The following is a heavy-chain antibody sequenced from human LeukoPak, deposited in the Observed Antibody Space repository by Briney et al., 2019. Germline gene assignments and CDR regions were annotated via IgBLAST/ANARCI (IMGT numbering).Heavy chain of an antibody. CDR3: AGEDDDSSGYYRWAFDY. D-gene: IGHD3-22*01. CDR2: IIPIFGTA. J-gene: IGHJ4*02. Sequence: ASVKVSCKASGGTFSSYAISWVRQAPGQGLEWMGGIIPIFGTANYAQKFQGRVTITADESTSTAYMELSSLRSEDTAVYYCAGEDDDSSGYYRWAFDYWCQGTLVTVSS. V-gene: IGHV1-69*13. CDR1: GGTFSSYA.